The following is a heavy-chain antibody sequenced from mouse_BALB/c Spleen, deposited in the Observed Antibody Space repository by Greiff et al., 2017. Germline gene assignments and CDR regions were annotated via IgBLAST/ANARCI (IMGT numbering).Heavy chain of an antibody. CDR3: ARGSFYYYGSSPYYFDY. CDR1: GYSITSDYA. Sequence: EVQLQESGPGLVKPSQSLSLTCTVTGYSITSDYAWNWIRQFPGNKLEWMGYISYSGSTSYNPSLKSRISITRDTSKNQFFLQLNSVTTEDTATYYCARGSFYYYGSSPYYFDYWGQGTTLTVSS. D-gene: IGHD1-1*01. CDR2: ISYSGST. J-gene: IGHJ2*01. V-gene: IGHV3-2*02.